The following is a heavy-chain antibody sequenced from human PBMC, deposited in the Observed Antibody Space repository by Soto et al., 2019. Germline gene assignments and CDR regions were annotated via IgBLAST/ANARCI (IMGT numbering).Heavy chain of an antibody. V-gene: IGHV3-23*01. J-gene: IGHJ3*02. CDR3: AKIPHSSSWYLDAFDI. CDR2: ISGSGGST. CDR1: GFTFSSYA. D-gene: IGHD6-13*01. Sequence: EVQLLESGGGLVQPGGSLRLSCAASGFTFSSYAMSWVRQAPGKGLEWVSAISGSGGSTYYADSVKGRFTISRDNSKNTLYLQMNSLSAEYMAVYYCAKIPHSSSWYLDAFDIWGQGTMVTVSS.